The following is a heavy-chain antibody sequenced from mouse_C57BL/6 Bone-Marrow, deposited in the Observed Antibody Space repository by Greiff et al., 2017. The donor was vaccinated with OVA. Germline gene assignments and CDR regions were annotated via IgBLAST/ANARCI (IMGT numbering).Heavy chain of an antibody. Sequence: EVKVVESGGGLVQPKGSLKLSCAASGFSFNTYAMNWVRQAPGKGLEWVARIRSKSNNYATYYADSVKDRFTISRDDSESMLYLQMNNLKTEDTAMYYCVRHEVLDSSGYWFAYWGQGTLVTVSA. J-gene: IGHJ3*01. CDR2: IRSKSNNYAT. D-gene: IGHD3-2*02. CDR3: VRHEVLDSSGYWFAY. V-gene: IGHV10-1*01. CDR1: GFSFNTYA.